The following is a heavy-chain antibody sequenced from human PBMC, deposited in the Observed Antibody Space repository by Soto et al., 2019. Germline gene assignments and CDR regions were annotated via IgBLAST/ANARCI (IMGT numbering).Heavy chain of an antibody. J-gene: IGHJ4*02. CDR1: GYTFTSYA. CDR2: INAGNGNT. Sequence: ASVKVSCKASGYTFTSYAMHWVRQAPGQRLEWMGWINAGNGNTKYSQKFQGRVTITRDTSASTAYMELSSLRSEDTAVYYCARDLPRYSSGWYYGYWRQRTLVTVSS. V-gene: IGHV1-3*01. CDR3: ARDLPRYSSGWYYGY. D-gene: IGHD6-19*01.